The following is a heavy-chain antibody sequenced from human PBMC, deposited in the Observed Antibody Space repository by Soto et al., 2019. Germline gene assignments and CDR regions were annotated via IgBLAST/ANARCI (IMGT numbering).Heavy chain of an antibody. Sequence: SETLSPGYTFSVGSFISFHWICLRMPPGKVLEWIGYFSFSGNTNYIPSLKSRVTMSVDTPKNLFSLRLSSVTTADTAVYYCAGLRGYAGSPIDYWGHGTLVTVSS. D-gene: IGHD2-15*01. CDR2: FSFSGNT. CDR3: AGLRGYAGSPIDY. V-gene: IGHV4-59*01. CDR1: VGSFISFH. J-gene: IGHJ4*01.